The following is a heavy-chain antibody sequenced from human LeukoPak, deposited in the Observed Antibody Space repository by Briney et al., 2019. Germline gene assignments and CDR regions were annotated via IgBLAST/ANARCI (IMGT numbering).Heavy chain of an antibody. CDR1: GFTFSSYA. Sequence: PGGSLRLSCAASGFTFSSYAMTWVRQAPGRGLEWVSAMSDIGSTTYYADSVKGRFTISRDNAKNTLNLQMNSLRAEDTAVYYCARDLGQYYDTSDNWFDPWGQGTLVTVSS. CDR3: ARDLGQYYDTSDNWFDP. J-gene: IGHJ5*02. CDR2: MSDIGSTT. D-gene: IGHD3-22*01. V-gene: IGHV3-23*01.